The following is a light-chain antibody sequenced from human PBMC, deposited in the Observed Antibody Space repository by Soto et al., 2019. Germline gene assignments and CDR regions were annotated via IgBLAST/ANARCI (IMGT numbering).Light chain of an antibody. V-gene: IGKV3-20*01. CDR2: GAS. Sequence: EIVLTQSPGTLSLSPGERATLSCRASQSVSSSYLAWYQQKPGQAPRLLIYGASSRATGIPDRFSGSGSGTAFTLTIRRLEPEEFAVYYCHQYGSSPTFGPGTKVDIK. CDR3: HQYGSSPT. CDR1: QSVSSSY. J-gene: IGKJ3*01.